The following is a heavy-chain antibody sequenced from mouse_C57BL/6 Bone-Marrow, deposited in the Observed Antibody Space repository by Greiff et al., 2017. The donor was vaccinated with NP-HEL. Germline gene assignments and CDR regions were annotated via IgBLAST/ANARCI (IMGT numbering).Heavy chain of an antibody. Sequence: VQLQQSGPVLVKPGASVKMSCKASGYTFTDYYLNWVKQSHGKSLEWIGVINPYNGGTSYNQKFKGKATLTVDKTTSTAYMELNSLTSEDAAVYYCATPYGRSRHWYFDVWGTGTTVTVSS. J-gene: IGHJ1*03. CDR1: GYTFTDYY. D-gene: IGHD1-1*01. V-gene: IGHV1-19*01. CDR2: INPYNGGT. CDR3: ATPYGRSRHWYFDV.